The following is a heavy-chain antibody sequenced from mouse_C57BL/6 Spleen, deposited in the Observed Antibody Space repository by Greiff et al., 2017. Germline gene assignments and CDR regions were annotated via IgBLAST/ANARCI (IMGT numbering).Heavy chain of an antibody. Sequence: LVESGAELVRPGTSVKMSCKASGYTFTNYWIGWAKQRPGHGLEWIGDIYPGGGYTNYNEKFKGKATLTADKSSSTAYMQFSSLTSEDSAIYYCARALGYAMDYWGQGTSVTVSS. CDR2: IYPGGGYT. D-gene: IGHD4-1*01. V-gene: IGHV1-63*01. J-gene: IGHJ4*01. CDR3: ARALGYAMDY. CDR1: GYTFTNYW.